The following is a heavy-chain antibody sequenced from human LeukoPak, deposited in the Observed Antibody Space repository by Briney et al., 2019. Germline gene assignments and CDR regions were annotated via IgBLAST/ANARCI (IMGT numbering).Heavy chain of an antibody. CDR1: GKTLSDLS. D-gene: IGHD5-18*01. V-gene: IGHV1-24*01. CDR2: SDPEDGER. J-gene: IGHJ4*02. Sequence: ASVKVSCKVSGKTLSDLSIHWLRQPPGKGLEWLGGSDPEDGERIYAQMFQSRVTMTEGTSIDTAYMELSSLRSEDTAVYYCVTGFTTMAVDYFDYWGQGTLVTVSP. CDR3: VTGFTTMAVDYFDY.